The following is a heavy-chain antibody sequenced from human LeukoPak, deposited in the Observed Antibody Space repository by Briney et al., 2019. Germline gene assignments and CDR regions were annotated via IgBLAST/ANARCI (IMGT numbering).Heavy chain of an antibody. Sequence: PGGSLRLSCTASGFTFSNYAIHWVRQAPGKGLEWVAVISHHGSDKYYADSVKGRFTISRDNSKNTLDLQMNSLRVEDTAVYYCARGDYSSSWCCDFWGQGTLVTVSS. CDR1: GFTFSNYA. CDR2: ISHHGSDK. CDR3: ARGDYSSSWCCDF. D-gene: IGHD6-13*01. V-gene: IGHV3-30-3*01. J-gene: IGHJ4*02.